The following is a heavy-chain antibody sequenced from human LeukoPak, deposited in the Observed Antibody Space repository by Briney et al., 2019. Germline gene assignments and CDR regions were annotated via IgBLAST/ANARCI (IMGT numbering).Heavy chain of an antibody. CDR2: IIPILGIA. CDR1: GGTFSSYA. CDR3: ARGHYGDY. V-gene: IGHV1-69*04. Sequence: SVKVSCKASGGTFSSYAISWVRQAPGQGLEWMGRIIPILGIANYAQKFQGRVTITADKSTSTAYMELRSLRSDDTAVYYCARGHYGDYWGQGTLVTVSS. D-gene: IGHD3-10*01. J-gene: IGHJ4*02.